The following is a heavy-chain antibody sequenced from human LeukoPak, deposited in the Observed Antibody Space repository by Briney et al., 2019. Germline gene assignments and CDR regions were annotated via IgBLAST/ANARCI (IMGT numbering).Heavy chain of an antibody. CDR1: GFTFSSYG. V-gene: IGHV3-30*02. CDR2: IRYNGNNK. CDR3: GKDRVSGYNSGRHNDY. Sequence: GGSLRLSCAASGFTFSSYGMHWVRQAPGKGLEWVAFIRYNGNNKYYADSVKGRFTISRDNSKNTLFLQMNSLRTEDTAVYYCGKDRVSGYNSGRHNDYWGQGTLVTVSS. D-gene: IGHD6-19*01. J-gene: IGHJ4*02.